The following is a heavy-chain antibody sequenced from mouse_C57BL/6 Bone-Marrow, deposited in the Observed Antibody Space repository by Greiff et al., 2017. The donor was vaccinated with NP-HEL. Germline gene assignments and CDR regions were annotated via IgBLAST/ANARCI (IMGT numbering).Heavy chain of an antibody. J-gene: IGHJ4*01. CDR2: IWSGGST. CDR1: GFSLTSYG. D-gene: IGHD2-4*01. V-gene: IGHV2-4*01. CDR3: AKKAYDYDEAMDY. Sequence: VKLMESGPGLVQPSQSLSITCTVSGFSLTSYGVHWVRQPPGKGLEWLGVIWSGGSTDYNAAFISRLSISKDNSKSQVFFKMNSLQADDTAIYYCAKKAYDYDEAMDYWGQGTSVTVSS.